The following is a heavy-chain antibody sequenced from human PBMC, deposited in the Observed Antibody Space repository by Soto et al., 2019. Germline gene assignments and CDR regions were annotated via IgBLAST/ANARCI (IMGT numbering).Heavy chain of an antibody. D-gene: IGHD5-18*01. CDR2: IYSGGST. Sequence: PGVSLRLSCAASGFTVSSNYMSWVRQAPGKGLEWVSVIYSGGSTYYADSVKGRFTISRDNSKNTLYLQMNSLRAEDTAVYYCAVDTAMVGYYYYGMDVWGQGTTVTVSS. J-gene: IGHJ6*02. CDR1: GFTVSSNY. V-gene: IGHV3-53*01. CDR3: AVDTAMVGYYYYGMDV.